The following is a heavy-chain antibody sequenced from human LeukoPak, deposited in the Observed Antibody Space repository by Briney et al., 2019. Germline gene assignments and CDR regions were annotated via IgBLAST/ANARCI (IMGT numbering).Heavy chain of an antibody. CDR2: IWYDGSNK. CDR3: ARDLLGGEPSDAFDI. CDR1: GFTFSSYG. J-gene: IGHJ3*02. Sequence: QPGGSLRLSCAASGFTFSSYGMHWVRQAPGKGLEWVAVIWYDGSNKYYADSVKGRFTISRDNSKNTLYLQMNSLSAEDTAVYYCARDLLGGEPSDAFDIWGQGTMVTVSS. D-gene: IGHD3-16*01. V-gene: IGHV3-33*01.